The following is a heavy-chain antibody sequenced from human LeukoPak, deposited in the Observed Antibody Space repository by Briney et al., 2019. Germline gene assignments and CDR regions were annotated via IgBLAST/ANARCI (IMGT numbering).Heavy chain of an antibody. Sequence: PGGSLRLSCAASGFTFSSYAMHWVRQAPGKGLEWVAVISYDGSNKYYADSVKGRFTISRDNSKNTLYLQMNSLRAEDTAVYYCARDRVTDDYGDYGGALDAFDIWGQGTMVTVSS. J-gene: IGHJ3*02. V-gene: IGHV3-30-3*01. D-gene: IGHD4-17*01. CDR1: GFTFSSYA. CDR3: ARDRVTDDYGDYGGALDAFDI. CDR2: ISYDGSNK.